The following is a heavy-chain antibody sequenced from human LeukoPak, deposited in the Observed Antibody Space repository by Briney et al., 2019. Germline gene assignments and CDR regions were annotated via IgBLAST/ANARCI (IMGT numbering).Heavy chain of an antibody. Sequence: SETLSLTCTVSGGSISSSSYYWGWIRQPPGKGLEWIGSIYYSGSTYYNPSLKSRVTISVDTSKNQFSLKLSSVTAADTAVYHCARDRHEPGPWGPGTMVTVSS. CDR3: ARDRHEPGP. CDR2: IYYSGST. J-gene: IGHJ3*01. CDR1: GGSISSSSYY. V-gene: IGHV4-39*07.